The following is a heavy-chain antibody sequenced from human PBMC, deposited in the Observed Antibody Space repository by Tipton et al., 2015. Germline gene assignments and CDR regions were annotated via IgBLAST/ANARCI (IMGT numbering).Heavy chain of an antibody. CDR1: GGSITSVGNY. V-gene: IGHV4-31*03. CDR2: IFYSGSA. CDR3: ASGGILGYFDY. D-gene: IGHD3-16*01. Sequence: LRLSCTVSGGSITSVGNYWSWIRQHPTKGLEWIGYIFYSGSAFYNPSLKSRVTISVDTSENQFSLKLSSVTAADSAVYYCASGGILGYFDYWGQGTLITVSS. J-gene: IGHJ4*02.